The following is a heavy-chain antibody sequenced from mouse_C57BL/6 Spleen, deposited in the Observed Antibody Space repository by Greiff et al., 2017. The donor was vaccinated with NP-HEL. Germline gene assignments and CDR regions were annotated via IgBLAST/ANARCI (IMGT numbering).Heavy chain of an antibody. CDR3: ARLLRYPGGYYYAMDY. CDR2: IDPSDSYT. D-gene: IGHD1-1*01. CDR1: GYTFTSYW. Sequence: VQLQQPGAELVMPGASVKLSCKASGYTFTSYWMHWVKQRPGQGLEWIGEIDPSDSYTNYNQKFKGKSTLTVDKSSSTAYMQLSSLTSEDSAVYYCARLLRYPGGYYYAMDYWGQGTSVTVSS. J-gene: IGHJ4*01. V-gene: IGHV1-69*01.